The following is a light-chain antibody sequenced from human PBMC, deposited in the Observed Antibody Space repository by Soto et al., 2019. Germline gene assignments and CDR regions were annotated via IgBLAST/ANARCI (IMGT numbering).Light chain of an antibody. V-gene: IGKV1-12*01. CDR3: HQADTFPIP. CDR2: AAS. Sequence: RMTQSPAAVSASVGDRVTITCRASQTIDKYLNWYQEKPGKAPQLLISAASSLQSGVPSRFSGSGFGTDFTLTISSLQPEDSAIYYCHQADTFPIPFAQGTRLAIK. J-gene: IGKJ5*01. CDR1: QTIDKY.